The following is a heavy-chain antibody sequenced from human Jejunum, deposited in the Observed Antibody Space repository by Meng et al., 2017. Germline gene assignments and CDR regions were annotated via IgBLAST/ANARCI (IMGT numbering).Heavy chain of an antibody. CDR2: IHPSGST. V-gene: IGHV4-34*01. D-gene: IGHD1-14*01. J-gene: IGHJ4*02. Sequence: LQQWGAGLLKPSETPSPACAVHGGSSSGFYLSWTRQPPGKGLEWIGEIHPSGSTDYNPSLKSRLTISLDTSKNQFSLSLNSATAADTGIYYCTRGTDRAKSGDYWGQGTLVTVSS. CDR1: GGSSSGFY. CDR3: TRGTDRAKSGDY.